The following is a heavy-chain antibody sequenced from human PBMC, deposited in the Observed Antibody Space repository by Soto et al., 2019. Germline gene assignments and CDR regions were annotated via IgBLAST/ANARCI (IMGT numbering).Heavy chain of an antibody. J-gene: IGHJ4*02. Sequence: GGSLRLSCAASGFTFSSYAMSWVRQAPGKGLEWVSAISGSGGGTYYADSVKGRFTISRDNSKNTLYLQMNSLRAEDTAVYYCASYCSSTSCPLWGQGTLVTVSS. CDR3: ASYCSSTSCPL. D-gene: IGHD2-2*01. CDR1: GFTFSSYA. V-gene: IGHV3-23*01. CDR2: ISGSGGGT.